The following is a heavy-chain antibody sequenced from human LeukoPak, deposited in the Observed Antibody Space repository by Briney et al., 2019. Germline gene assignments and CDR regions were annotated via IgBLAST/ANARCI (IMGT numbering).Heavy chain of an antibody. D-gene: IGHD3-22*01. CDR2: ISPYNGNT. Sequence: ASVKVSCTAPGYTFNTYGITWVRQAPGQGLEWMGWISPYNGNTNYAQKFQGRVTLTTDTSTSTAYMELRSLRSDDTAVYYCARGPHERSGYPDDWGQGTLVTVSS. J-gene: IGHJ4*02. CDR1: GYTFNTYG. V-gene: IGHV1-18*01. CDR3: ARGPHERSGYPDD.